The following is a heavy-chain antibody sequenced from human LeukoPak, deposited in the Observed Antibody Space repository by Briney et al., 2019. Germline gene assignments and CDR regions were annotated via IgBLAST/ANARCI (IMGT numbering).Heavy chain of an antibody. D-gene: IGHD4-17*01. V-gene: IGHV4-34*01. J-gene: IGHJ5*02. CDR2: INHSGST. CDR1: GGSFSGYY. CDR3: ARGRLRSLGFDP. Sequence: SETLSLTCADYGGSFSGYYWSWIRQPPGKGLEWIGEINHSGSTNYNPSLKSRVTISVDTSKNQFSLKLSSVTAADTAVYYCARGRLRSLGFDPWGQGTLVTVSS.